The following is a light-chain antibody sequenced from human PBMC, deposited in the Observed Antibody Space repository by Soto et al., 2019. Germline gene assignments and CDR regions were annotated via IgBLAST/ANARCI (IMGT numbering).Light chain of an antibody. Sequence: QSVLTQPASVSGSPGQSIAISCTGTSSDVGAYNYVSWYQQHPGKAPKLMIYDVSNRPSGFSNRFSGSKSGNTASLTISGLQAEDEADYYCNSYTTSSTYVFGTGTKLTVL. CDR1: SSDVGAYNY. V-gene: IGLV2-14*03. CDR3: NSYTTSSTYV. CDR2: DVS. J-gene: IGLJ1*01.